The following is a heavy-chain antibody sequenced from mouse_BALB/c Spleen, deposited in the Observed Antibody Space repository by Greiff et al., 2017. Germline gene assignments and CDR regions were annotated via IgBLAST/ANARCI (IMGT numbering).Heavy chain of an antibody. Sequence: VQLQQPGAELVKPGTSVKLSCKASGYNFTSYWINWVKLRPGQGLEWIGDIYPGSGSTNYNEKFKSKATLTVDTSPSTAYMQLSSLASEDSALYYCARGTGNYGYAMDYWGQGTSVTVSS. J-gene: IGHJ4*01. CDR3: ARGTGNYGYAMDY. CDR2: IYPGSGST. V-gene: IGHV1-55*01. D-gene: IGHD2-1*01. CDR1: GYNFTSYW.